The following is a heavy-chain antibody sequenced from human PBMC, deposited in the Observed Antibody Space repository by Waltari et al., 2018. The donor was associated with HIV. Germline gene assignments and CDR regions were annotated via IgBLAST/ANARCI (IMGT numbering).Heavy chain of an antibody. CDR3: ARDEGGGEYNDFWSGLDYYGMDV. D-gene: IGHD3-3*01. CDR2: ITPSGGTP. CDR1: GYTFTSYY. Sequence: QLQLVQSGAEVKKPGASVKVSCKASGYTFTSYYIHWVRQAPGQGLEWMGIITPSGGTPRYAQRFQGRDTMTRDTSTRAVYMGRSSLRSEDTAVYYCARDEGGGEYNDFWSGLDYYGMDVWGQGTTVTVSS. J-gene: IGHJ6*02. V-gene: IGHV1-46*01.